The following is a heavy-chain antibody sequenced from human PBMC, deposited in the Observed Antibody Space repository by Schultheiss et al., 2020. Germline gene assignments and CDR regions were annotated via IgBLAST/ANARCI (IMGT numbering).Heavy chain of an antibody. V-gene: IGHV3-48*02. Sequence: GGSLRLSCAASGFTFSSYSMNWVCQAPGKGLEWVSYISSSSSTIYYADSVKGRFTISRDNAKNSLYLQMNSLRDEDTAVYYCAKDRGYCSGGSCLYFDYWGQGTLVTVSS. CDR2: ISSSSSTI. CDR1: GFTFSSYS. CDR3: AKDRGYCSGGSCLYFDY. J-gene: IGHJ4*02. D-gene: IGHD2-15*01.